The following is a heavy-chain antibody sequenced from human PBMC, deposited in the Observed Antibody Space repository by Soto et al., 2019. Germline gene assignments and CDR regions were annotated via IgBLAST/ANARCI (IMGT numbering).Heavy chain of an antibody. V-gene: IGHV4-59*01. Sequence: SETLSLTCTVSGGSISSYYWSWIRQPPGKGLEWIGYIYYSRSTNYNPSLKSRVTISVDTSKNQFSLKLSSVTAADTAVYYCAREGGSTGPLSNWFDPWGQGTLVTVSS. CDR3: AREGGSTGPLSNWFDP. D-gene: IGHD1-1*01. J-gene: IGHJ5*02. CDR1: GGSISSYY. CDR2: IYYSRST.